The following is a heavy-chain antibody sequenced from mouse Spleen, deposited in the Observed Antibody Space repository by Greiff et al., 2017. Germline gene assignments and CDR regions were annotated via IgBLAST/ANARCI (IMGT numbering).Heavy chain of an antibody. CDR3: ARGGSSYAWFAY. J-gene: IGHJ3*01. CDR1: GFSLTSYG. CDR2: IWSGGST. Sequence: VHLVESGPGLVQPSQSLSITCTVSGFSLTSYGVHWVRQSPGKGLEWLGVIWSGGSTDYNAAFISRLSISKDNSKSQVFFKMNSLQADDTAIYYCARGGSSYAWFAYWGQGTLVTVSA. V-gene: IGHV2-2*01. D-gene: IGHD1-1*01.